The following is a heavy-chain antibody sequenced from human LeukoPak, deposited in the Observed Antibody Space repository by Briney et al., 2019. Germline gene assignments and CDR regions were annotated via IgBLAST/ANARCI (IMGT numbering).Heavy chain of an antibody. D-gene: IGHD3-10*01. CDR3: ARDDGGYMVRGVTYFFDI. CDR1: GFTFSSYS. J-gene: IGHJ3*02. V-gene: IGHV3-21*01. Sequence: GGSLRLSCAASGFTFSSYSMNWVRQAPGKGLEWFSSISSSSSYIFYADSVKGRFTISRDNTKNSLYLQMNSLRAEDTAVYYCARDDGGYMVRGVTYFFDIWGQGTMVTVSS. CDR2: ISSSSSYI.